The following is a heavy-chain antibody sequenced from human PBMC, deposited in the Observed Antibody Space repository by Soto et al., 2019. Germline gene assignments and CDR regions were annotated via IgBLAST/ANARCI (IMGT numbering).Heavy chain of an antibody. V-gene: IGHV1-18*04. J-gene: IGHJ6*02. CDR1: GYTFTSYG. CDR3: ARDPGFGSWSWGVYYYYGMDV. Sequence: ASVKVSCKASGYTFTSYGISWVRQAPGQGLEWMGWISAYNGNTNYAQKLQGRVTMTTDTSTSTAYMELRSLRSDDTAVYYCARDPGFGSWSWGVYYYYGMDVWGQGTTVTVSS. CDR2: ISAYNGNT. D-gene: IGHD6-13*01.